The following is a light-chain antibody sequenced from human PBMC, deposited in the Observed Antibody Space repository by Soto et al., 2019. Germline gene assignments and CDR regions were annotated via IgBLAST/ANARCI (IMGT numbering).Light chain of an antibody. CDR3: LRYNAFSQT. J-gene: IGKJ1*01. CDR1: QSMNEW. V-gene: IGKV1-5*01. CDR2: DAS. Sequence: DIQMTQSPSTLSASIGDRDTITCRASQSMNEWLAWYQQKPGKAPKVLIYDASSLQSGVPSRFSGSGSGTEFTLTIDSLQPDDVATYYCLRYNAFSQTFGQGTEVDIK.